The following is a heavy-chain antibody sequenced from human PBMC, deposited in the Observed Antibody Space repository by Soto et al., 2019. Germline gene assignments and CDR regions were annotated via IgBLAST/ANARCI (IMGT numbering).Heavy chain of an antibody. V-gene: IGHV1-24*01. CDR3: TSTEYYDRSGYYHLNWFDP. Sequence: ASVKVSCKVSGYTLTELSMHWVRQAPGKGLEWMGGFDPEDGETIYAQRFQGGVTMTEDTSTDTAYMELSSLRSEDTAVYYCTSTEYYDRSGYYHLNWFDPGAREPWSPSPQ. CDR2: FDPEDGET. J-gene: IGHJ5*02. CDR1: GYTLTELS. D-gene: IGHD3-22*01.